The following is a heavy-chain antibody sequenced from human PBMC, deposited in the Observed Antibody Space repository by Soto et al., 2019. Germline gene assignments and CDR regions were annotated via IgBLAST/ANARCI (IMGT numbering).Heavy chain of an antibody. CDR2: IYHSGST. D-gene: IGHD1-7*01. J-gene: IGHJ5*02. Sequence: KTSETLSLTCAVSGGSISSGGYSWSWIRQPPGKGLEWIGYIYHSGSTYYNPSLKSRVTISVDRSKNQFSLKLSSVTAADTAVYYCARVTTGTTERLNWFDPWGQGTLVTVSS. CDR1: GGSISSGGYS. CDR3: ARVTTGTTERLNWFDP. V-gene: IGHV4-30-2*01.